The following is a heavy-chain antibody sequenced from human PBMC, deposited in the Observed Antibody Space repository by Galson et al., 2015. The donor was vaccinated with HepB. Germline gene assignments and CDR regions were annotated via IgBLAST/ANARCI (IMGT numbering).Heavy chain of an antibody. V-gene: IGHV1-3*01. CDR1: GYTFTSYA. D-gene: IGHD3-22*01. CDR3: ARVSGAYDSPWLSFDY. J-gene: IGHJ4*02. Sequence: SVKVSCKASGYTFTSYAMHWVRQAPGQRLEWMGWINAGNGNTKYSQKFQGRVTITRDTSASTAYMELSSLRSEDTAVYYCARVSGAYDSPWLSFDYWGQGTLVTVSS. CDR2: INAGNGNT.